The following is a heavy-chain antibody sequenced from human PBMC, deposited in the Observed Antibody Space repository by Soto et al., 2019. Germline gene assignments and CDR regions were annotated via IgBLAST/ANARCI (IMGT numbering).Heavy chain of an antibody. V-gene: IGHV3-33*01. Sequence: GGSLRLSCAASGFTFSSYGMHWVRQAPGKGLEWVAVIWYDGSNKYYADSVKGRFTISRDNSKNTLYLQMNSLRAEDTAVYYCARVGPWAPYYYDSSPYTFENWFDPWGQGTLVTVSS. CDR2: IWYDGSNK. D-gene: IGHD3-22*01. J-gene: IGHJ5*02. CDR1: GFTFSSYG. CDR3: ARVGPWAPYYYDSSPYTFENWFDP.